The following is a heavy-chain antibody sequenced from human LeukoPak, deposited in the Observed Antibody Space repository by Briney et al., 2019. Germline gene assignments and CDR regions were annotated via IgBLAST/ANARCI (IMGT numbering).Heavy chain of an antibody. D-gene: IGHD1-1*01. Sequence: PGGSLRLSCAASGFTVSSNYMSWVRQAPGEGLEWVSVLYSGSNTWYADSVKGRFTISRDNSKNTLYLQMNGLRAEDTAVYYCASGPFNYNHYYYHMDVWGKGTTVTVSS. CDR3: ASGPFNYNHYYYHMDV. J-gene: IGHJ6*03. CDR2: LYSGSNT. V-gene: IGHV3-53*01. CDR1: GFTVSSNY.